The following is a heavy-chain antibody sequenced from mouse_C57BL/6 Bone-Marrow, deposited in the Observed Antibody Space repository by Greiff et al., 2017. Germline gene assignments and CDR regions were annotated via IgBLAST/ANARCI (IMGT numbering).Heavy chain of an antibody. CDR1: GFTFSDYY. D-gene: IGHD1-1*01. V-gene: IGHV5-16*01. Sequence: EVKLVESEGGLVQPGSSMKLSCTASGFTFSDYYMAWVRQVPEKGLEWVANINYDGSSTYYLDSLKSRFIISRDNAKNILYLQMSSLKSEDTATXYCARDLYYYGSSPYYAMDYWGQGTSVTVSS. CDR2: INYDGSST. J-gene: IGHJ4*01. CDR3: ARDLYYYGSSPYYAMDY.